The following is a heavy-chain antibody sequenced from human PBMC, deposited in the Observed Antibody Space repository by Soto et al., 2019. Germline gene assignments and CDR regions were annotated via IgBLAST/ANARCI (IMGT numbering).Heavy chain of an antibody. Sequence: PSETLSLTCAVSGYSLSSGYYCGLRRQPPGERLELMGSIYHGGSTYYNPSLNSRVTLSIDMTNTPVSLILNSVTAADTAVYYCARVGLWVPYYYDSSPYTFESWFDPWGQGTLVTVSS. J-gene: IGHJ5*02. CDR1: GYSLSSGYY. CDR2: IYHGGST. V-gene: IGHV4-38-2*01. D-gene: IGHD3-22*01. CDR3: ARVGLWVPYYYDSSPYTFESWFDP.